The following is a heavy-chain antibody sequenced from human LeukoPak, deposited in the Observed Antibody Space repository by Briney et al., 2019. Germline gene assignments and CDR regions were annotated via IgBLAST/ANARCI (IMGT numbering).Heavy chain of an antibody. J-gene: IGHJ4*02. CDR2: ISSSSSTI. D-gene: IGHD6-19*01. Sequence: GGSLRLSCAASGFTFSSYSMNWVRQAPGKGLEWVSYISSSSSTIYYADSVKGRFTISRDNAKNSLYLQMNSLRGEDTAVYYCARVSDPDSGWYYYFDYWGQGTLVTVSS. CDR3: ARVSDPDSGWYYYFDY. CDR1: GFTFSSYS. V-gene: IGHV3-48*01.